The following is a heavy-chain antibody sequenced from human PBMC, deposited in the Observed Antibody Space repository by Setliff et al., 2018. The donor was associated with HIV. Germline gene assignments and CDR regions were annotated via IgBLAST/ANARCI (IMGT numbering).Heavy chain of an antibody. V-gene: IGHV4-34*01. CDR1: GGSFNDYY. D-gene: IGHD1-26*01. J-gene: IGHJ6*03. Sequence: SETLSLTCAVFGGSFNDYYWIWIRQPPGKGLEWIGEINHSGSTHYNPSLKSRVIISVDTSKNQFSLKVNSMTAADTAVYYCARGARLLAAYSDRWDYFYMAVWGKGTTVTAP. CDR2: INHSGST. CDR3: ARGARLLAAYSDRWDYFYMAV.